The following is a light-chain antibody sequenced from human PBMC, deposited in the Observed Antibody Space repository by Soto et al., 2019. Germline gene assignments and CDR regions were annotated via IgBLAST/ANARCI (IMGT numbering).Light chain of an antibody. V-gene: IGKV3-20*01. CDR2: GAS. CDR3: QQYDNSPLT. CDR1: QSVSSSY. J-gene: IGKJ4*01. Sequence: DIVLTQYPGTLSWSPGERATLSCRASQSVSSSYLAWYQQKPGQAPRLLIYGASNRATGIPDRYSGSGSGTDFTLTISRLEPEDFAVYYCQQYDNSPLTFGGGTKVDI.